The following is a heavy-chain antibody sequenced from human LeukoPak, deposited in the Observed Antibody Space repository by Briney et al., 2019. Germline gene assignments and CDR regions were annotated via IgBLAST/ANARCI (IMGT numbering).Heavy chain of an antibody. CDR3: ARDRFGLGDAFDI. CDR1: GGSISSGSYY. CDR2: IYTSGST. V-gene: IGHV4-61*02. J-gene: IGHJ3*02. D-gene: IGHD3-10*01. Sequence: SQTLSLTCTVSGGSISSGSYYWSWIRQPAGKGLEWIGRIYTSGSTNYNPSLKSRVTISVDTSKNQFSLKLSSVTAADTAVYYCARDRFGLGDAFDIWGQGTMVTVSS.